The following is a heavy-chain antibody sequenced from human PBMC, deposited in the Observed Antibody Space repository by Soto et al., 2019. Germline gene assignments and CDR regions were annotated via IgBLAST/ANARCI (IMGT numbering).Heavy chain of an antibody. CDR1: GGSISSSNW. Sequence: PSETLSLTCAVSGGSISSSNWWSWVRQPPGKGLAWIGEIYHSGSTNYNPSLKSRVTISVDKSKNRFSLNLSSVTAADTAVYYCARVLYYYDSSGYSGLDYYYGMDVWGQGTTVTVS. D-gene: IGHD3-22*01. V-gene: IGHV4-4*02. CDR2: IYHSGST. CDR3: ARVLYYYDSSGYSGLDYYYGMDV. J-gene: IGHJ6*02.